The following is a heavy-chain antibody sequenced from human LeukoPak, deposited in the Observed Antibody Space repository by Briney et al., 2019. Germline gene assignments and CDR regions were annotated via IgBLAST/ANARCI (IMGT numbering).Heavy chain of an antibody. D-gene: IGHD6-19*01. Sequence: GGSLRLSCAASGFTFSSYAMSWVRQAPGKGLEWVSAISGSGGSTYYADSVKGRFTISRDNPKNTLYLQMNRLRAEDTAVYYCAKDPTTLTVAGNDWGQGTLVTVSA. J-gene: IGHJ4*02. CDR1: GFTFSSYA. CDR3: AKDPTTLTVAGND. CDR2: ISGSGGST. V-gene: IGHV3-23*01.